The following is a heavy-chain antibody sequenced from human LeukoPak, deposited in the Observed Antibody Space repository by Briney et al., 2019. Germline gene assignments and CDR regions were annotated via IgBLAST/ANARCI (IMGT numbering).Heavy chain of an antibody. J-gene: IGHJ6*03. D-gene: IGHD3-10*01. CDR3: ARGPRITMVRGGQWYHYMDV. CDR2: INPSGGST. CDR1: GYTFTSYY. Sequence: ASVKVSCKASGYTFTSYYMYWVRQAPGQGLEWMGIINPSGGSTNYAQKFQGRVTVTRDTSTSTVYMELSSLRSEDTAVYYCARGPRITMVRGGQWYHYMDVWGKGTTVTISS. V-gene: IGHV1-46*01.